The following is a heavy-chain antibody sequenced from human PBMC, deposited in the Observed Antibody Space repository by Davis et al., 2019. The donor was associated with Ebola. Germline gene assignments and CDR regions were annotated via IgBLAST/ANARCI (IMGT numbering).Heavy chain of an antibody. J-gene: IGHJ6*02. CDR3: TTDPGMMITFGGVVNHYGMDV. V-gene: IGHV3-15*01. CDR2: IKTNADGGTV. D-gene: IGHD3-16*01. Sequence: PGGSLRPSGVASGFTFSNAWMAWVRQAPGKGLEWVGRIKTNADGGTVAYAAPVKGRFTISRDDAEQTLFLEMNSLNTEDTAVYYCTTDPGMMITFGGVVNHYGMDVWGQGTTVTVSS. CDR1: GFTFSNAW.